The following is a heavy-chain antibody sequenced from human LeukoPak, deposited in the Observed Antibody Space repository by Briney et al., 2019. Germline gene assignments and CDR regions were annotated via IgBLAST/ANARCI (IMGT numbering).Heavy chain of an antibody. D-gene: IGHD3-22*01. CDR2: IIPILGIA. CDR1: GGTFSSYA. CDR3: ARDDYDSSGYPGY. V-gene: IGHV1-69*04. Sequence: SVKVSCKASGGTFSSYANSWVRQAPGQGLEWMGRIIPILGIANYAQKFQGRVTITADKSTSTAYMELSSLRSEDTAVYYCARDDYDSSGYPGYWGQGTLVTVSS. J-gene: IGHJ4*02.